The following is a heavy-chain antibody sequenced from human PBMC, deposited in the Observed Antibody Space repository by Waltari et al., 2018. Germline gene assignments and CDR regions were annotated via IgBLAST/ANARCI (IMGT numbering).Heavy chain of an antibody. CDR1: GDSVKNFH. CDR3: ARDEPISASFDI. J-gene: IGHJ3*02. Sequence: QVHLQESGPGLVEPSETLSLTCSISGDSVKNFHWSWIRQSAGKGLEWIGRMHTSGGTKYTPFLESRVTLSLDTSKNHFSLKLRSVIAADTAIYYCARDEPISASFDIWGQGTLVIVSS. V-gene: IGHV4-4*07. D-gene: IGHD2-15*01. CDR2: MHTSGGT.